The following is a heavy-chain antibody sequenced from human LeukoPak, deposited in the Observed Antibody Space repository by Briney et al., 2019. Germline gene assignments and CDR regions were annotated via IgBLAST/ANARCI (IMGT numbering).Heavy chain of an antibody. CDR1: GGSISSYY. Sequence: PSETLSLTCTVSGGSISSYYWSWIRQPPGKGLEWIGYISYSGSTNFNPSLKSRVTISVDTPKNQFSLKLSSVTAADTAVHYCAREGTAGTNLNWFDPWGQGTLVTVSS. V-gene: IGHV4-59*01. J-gene: IGHJ5*02. D-gene: IGHD1-1*01. CDR3: AREGTAGTNLNWFDP. CDR2: ISYSGST.